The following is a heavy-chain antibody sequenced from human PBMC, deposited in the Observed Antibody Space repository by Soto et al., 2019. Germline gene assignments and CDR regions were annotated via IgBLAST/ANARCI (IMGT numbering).Heavy chain of an antibody. CDR2: ISSSKTYI. CDR1: GFSFSSYS. J-gene: IGHJ3*02. D-gene: IGHD6-19*01. V-gene: IGHV3-48*02. CDR3: VRDSGWAFDI. Sequence: EVQLVESGGGLVQPGQSLRVSCAASGFSFSSYSMNWVRQAPGKGLEWISYISSSKTYIWYADSVKGRFTMSRDNAKNSLSLQMNSLRDEDTAVYYCVRDSGWAFDIWGLGIMVTVSS.